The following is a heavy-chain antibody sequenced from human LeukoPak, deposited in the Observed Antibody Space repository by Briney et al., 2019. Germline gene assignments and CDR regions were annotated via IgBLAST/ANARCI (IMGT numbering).Heavy chain of an antibody. D-gene: IGHD3-22*01. J-gene: IGHJ4*02. CDR2: IYYSGST. CDR1: GGSISSYY. V-gene: IGHV4-59*01. Sequence: PSETLSLTCTVAGGSISSYYWSWIRQPPGKGLEWIGYIYYSGSTNYNPSLKSRVTLSVDTSKNQFSLKLSSVTAADTAVYYCARDLGGYYYVLYYWGQGTLVTVSS. CDR3: ARDLGGYYYVLYY.